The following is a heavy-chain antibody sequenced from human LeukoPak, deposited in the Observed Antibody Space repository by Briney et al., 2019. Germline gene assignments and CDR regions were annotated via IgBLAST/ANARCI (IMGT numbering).Heavy chain of an antibody. CDR2: ISGSGNYM. CDR3: AKGGHPAVVTTRFDS. D-gene: IGHD2-21*02. V-gene: IGHV3-23*01. Sequence: GGSLRLSCAASGFTFDTYGMSWVRQAPGKGLEWVSSISGSGNYMYYKDSVKSRFTISRDNSKNTLLLQMNSLRAEDSAVYYCAKGGHPAVVTTRFDSWGQGTLVTVSS. CDR1: GFTFDTYG. J-gene: IGHJ5*01.